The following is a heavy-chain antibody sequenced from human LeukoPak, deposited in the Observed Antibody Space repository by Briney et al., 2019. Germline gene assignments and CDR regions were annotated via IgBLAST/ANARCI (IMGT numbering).Heavy chain of an antibody. Sequence: GGSLRLSCAASGFTFSDYYMSWIRQAPGKGLEWVSYISSSGSTIYYADSVKGRFTISRDNAKNSLYLQMNSLRAEDTAVYYCARDCSSSSCYAYFQHWGQGTLVTVSS. D-gene: IGHD2-2*01. CDR3: ARDCSSSSCYAYFQH. CDR2: ISSSGSTI. J-gene: IGHJ1*01. V-gene: IGHV3-11*01. CDR1: GFTFSDYY.